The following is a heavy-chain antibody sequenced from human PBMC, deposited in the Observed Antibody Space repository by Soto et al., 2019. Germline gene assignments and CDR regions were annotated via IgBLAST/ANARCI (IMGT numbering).Heavy chain of an antibody. V-gene: IGHV3-72*01. CDR2: TRNKAKSYTT. Sequence: EVQLVESGGGLVQPGGPLRLSCAAPGFTFSDYYMDWVRQAPGKGLEWVGRTRNKAKSYTTEYAASLKGRFTTSRDVSKYFGYLQMNSLKNADTGVYYCFSGFWSGYYYWGQGTLVTVSS. D-gene: IGHD3-3*01. CDR1: GFTFSDYY. J-gene: IGHJ4*02. CDR3: FSGFWSGYYY.